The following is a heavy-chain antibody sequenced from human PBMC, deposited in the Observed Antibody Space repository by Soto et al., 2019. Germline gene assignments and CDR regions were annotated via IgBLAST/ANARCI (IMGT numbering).Heavy chain of an antibody. D-gene: IGHD4-17*01. CDR3: AKDYGDYEYFDY. CDR2: ISWNSGSI. Sequence: VQLVESGGGLVQPGRSLRLSCAASGFTFDDYAMHWVRQAPGKGLEWVSGISWNSGSIGYADSVKGRFTISRDNAKNSLYLQMNSLRAEDTALYYCAKDYGDYEYFDYWGQGTLVTVSS. V-gene: IGHV3-9*01. J-gene: IGHJ4*02. CDR1: GFTFDDYA.